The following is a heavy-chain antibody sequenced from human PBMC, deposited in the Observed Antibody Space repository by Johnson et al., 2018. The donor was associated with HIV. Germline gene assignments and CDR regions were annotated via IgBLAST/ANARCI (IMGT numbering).Heavy chain of an antibody. CDR1: GFTFSSYG. Sequence: QVQLVESGGGLVQPGGSLRLSCAASGFTFSSYGMHWVRQAPGKGLEWVAFIRYDGSDKYYADSVKDRFTISRDNSKNTLYLQMNSLRTEDTAVYYCAKDDNWGYVVGAFDFWGLGAMVTVSS. V-gene: IGHV3-30*02. J-gene: IGHJ3*01. CDR2: IRYDGSDK. D-gene: IGHD7-27*01. CDR3: AKDDNWGYVVGAFDF.